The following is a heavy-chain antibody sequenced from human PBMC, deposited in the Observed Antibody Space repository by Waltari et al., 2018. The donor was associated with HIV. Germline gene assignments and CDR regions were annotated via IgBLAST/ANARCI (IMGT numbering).Heavy chain of an antibody. D-gene: IGHD6-13*01. CDR3: ARRASSWYENRENYFYGMDV. Sequence: QVQLVQSGAEVKKPGASVKVSCKAFGYPFTSYDINRVRPATGQGLEWIGWMNPNSGNTGYAKEFQGRVTMTRKTSITTAYMGLSGLRSEDTAVYYCARRASSWYENRENYFYGMDVWGQGTTVTVSS. CDR2: MNPNSGNT. CDR1: GYPFTSYD. J-gene: IGHJ6*02. V-gene: IGHV1-8*01.